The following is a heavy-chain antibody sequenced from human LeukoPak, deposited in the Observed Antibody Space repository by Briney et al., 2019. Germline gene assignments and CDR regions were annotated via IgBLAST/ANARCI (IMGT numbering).Heavy chain of an antibody. D-gene: IGHD5-18*01. CDR3: ARGPNTAMEFDY. J-gene: IGHJ4*02. CDR1: GGSFSGYC. CDR2: INHSGST. V-gene: IGHV4-34*01. Sequence: SETLSLTCAVYGGSFSGYCWSWIRQPPGKGLEWIGEINHSGSTNYNPSLKSRVTISVDTSKNQFSLKLSSVTAADTAVYYCARGPNTAMEFDYWGQGTLVTVSS.